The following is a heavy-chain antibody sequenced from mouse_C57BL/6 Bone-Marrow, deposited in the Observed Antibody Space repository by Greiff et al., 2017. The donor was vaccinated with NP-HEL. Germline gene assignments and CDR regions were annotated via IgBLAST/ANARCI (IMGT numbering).Heavy chain of an antibody. CDR2: INPGSGGT. D-gene: IGHD3-2*02. CDR1: GYAFTNYL. J-gene: IGHJ2*01. Sequence: QVQLQQSGAELVRPGTSVKVSCKASGYAFTNYLIEWVKQRPGQGLEWIGVINPGSGGTNYNEKFKGKATLTADKSSSTAYMQLSSLTSEDSAVYFCAREGGGQLRPFDDWGQGTTLTVSS. CDR3: AREGGGQLRPFDD. V-gene: IGHV1-54*01.